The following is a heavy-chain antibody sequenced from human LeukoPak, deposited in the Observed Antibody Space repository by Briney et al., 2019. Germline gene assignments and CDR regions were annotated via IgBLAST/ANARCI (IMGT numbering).Heavy chain of an antibody. V-gene: IGHV4-59*01. D-gene: IGHD2-15*01. Sequence: SETLSLTCTVSGGSISSYYWSWIRQPPGKGLEWIGYIYYSGSTNYNPSLKSRVTISVDTSKNQFSLKLSSVTAADTAVYYCARSPRYCSGGGCYSSWGQGTLVTVSS. CDR3: ARSPRYCSGGGCYSS. CDR2: IYYSGST. CDR1: GGSISSYY. J-gene: IGHJ4*02.